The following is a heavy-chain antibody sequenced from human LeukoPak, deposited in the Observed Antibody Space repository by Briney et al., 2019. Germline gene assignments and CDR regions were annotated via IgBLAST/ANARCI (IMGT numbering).Heavy chain of an antibody. CDR2: IIPIFGTA. D-gene: IGHD3-3*01. V-gene: IGHV1-69*13. CDR1: GGTFSSYA. J-gene: IGHJ6*02. Sequence: SVKVSCKASGGTFSSYAISWVRQAPGQGLEWMGGIIPIFGTANYAQKFQGRVTITADESTSTAYMELSSLRSEDTAVYYCARHYDFWSWYPRLHYYYYYGMDVWGQGTTVTVSS. CDR3: ARHYDFWSWYPRLHYYYYYGMDV.